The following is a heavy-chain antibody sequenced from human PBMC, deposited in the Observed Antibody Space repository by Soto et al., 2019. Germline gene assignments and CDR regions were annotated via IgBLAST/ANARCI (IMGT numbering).Heavy chain of an antibody. CDR2: TYYSGGS. V-gene: IGHV4-30-4*01. CDR1: GASVSSAEHY. CDR3: ARLSGYDPAGAADK. J-gene: IGHJ4*02. Sequence: QVQLQESGPGLVKASQTLSLTCTLSGASVSSAEHYWSWIRQPPGKGLEWMGYTYYSGGSYYNASLQRRVSISVATTQHQSSLKLTSVTAADTAVYYCARLSGYDPAGAADKWGPGILVSVSS. D-gene: IGHD5-12*01.